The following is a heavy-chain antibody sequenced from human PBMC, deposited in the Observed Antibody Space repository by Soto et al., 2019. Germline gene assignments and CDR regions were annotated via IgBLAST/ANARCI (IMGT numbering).Heavy chain of an antibody. CDR1: GGTFSSYT. Sequence: QVQLVQSGAEVKKPGSSVKVSCKASGGTFSSYTVSWVRQAPGQGLEWMGRIIPILGIANYAQKFQGRVTITAAKSTGTAYMELSSRRFQDTAVYYCANPPRYWGQGTLVTVSS. CDR2: IIPILGIA. V-gene: IGHV1-69*02. J-gene: IGHJ4*02. CDR3: ANPPRY.